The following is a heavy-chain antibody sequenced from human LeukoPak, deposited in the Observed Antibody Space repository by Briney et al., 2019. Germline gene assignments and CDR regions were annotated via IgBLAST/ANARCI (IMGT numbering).Heavy chain of an antibody. D-gene: IGHD3-22*01. Sequence: PETLSLTCTVSGGSISSSSYYWGWIRQPPGKGLEWIGSIYYSGSTYYNPSLKSRVTISVDTSKNQFSLKLSSVTAADTAVYYCARAYPDGYYDSSGFHVLGYYFDYWGQGTLVTVSS. CDR2: IYYSGST. V-gene: IGHV4-39*07. CDR1: GGSISSSSYY. CDR3: ARAYPDGYYDSSGFHVLGYYFDY. J-gene: IGHJ4*02.